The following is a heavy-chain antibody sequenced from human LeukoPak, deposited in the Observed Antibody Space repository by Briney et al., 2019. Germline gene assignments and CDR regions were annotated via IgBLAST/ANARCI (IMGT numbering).Heavy chain of an antibody. CDR2: IYYSGST. CDR3: ARVGGSNWRGNNWFDP. J-gene: IGHJ5*02. D-gene: IGHD6-13*01. Sequence: SETLSLTCTVSGGSISSYDWSWIRQPPGKGLEWMGYIYYSGSTNYNPSLKSRVTISVDPSKHQFSLKLSSVTAADTAVYYCARVGGSNWRGNNWFDPWGQGTLVTVSS. V-gene: IGHV4-59*01. CDR1: GGSISSYD.